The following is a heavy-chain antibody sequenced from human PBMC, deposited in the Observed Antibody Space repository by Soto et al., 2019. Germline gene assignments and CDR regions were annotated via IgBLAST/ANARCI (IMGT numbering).Heavy chain of an antibody. Sequence: QITLKESGPTLVKPTQTLTLTCTFSGFSLSTTGVGVGWIRQPPGKALEWLASIYWDDDKRYSPSLKSRLTITKDTSKNPVAPTMTNMYPVDTCTYYCVRRPPVRSLGCWFDPWGQGALVTVSS. J-gene: IGHJ5*02. CDR1: GFSLSTTGVG. D-gene: IGHD4-17*01. CDR2: IYWDDDK. CDR3: VRRPPVRSLGCWFDP. V-gene: IGHV2-5*02.